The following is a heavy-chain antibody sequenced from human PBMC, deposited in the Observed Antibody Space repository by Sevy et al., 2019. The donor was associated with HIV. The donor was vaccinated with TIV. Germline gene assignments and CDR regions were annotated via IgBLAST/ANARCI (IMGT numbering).Heavy chain of an antibody. CDR1: GLNVSDYF. Sequence: GESLKISCAASGLNVSDYFMSWIRQAPGKRPEWVSYISSSGTIIYYADSVKGRFTISRDNAKNSLYLQMNSLRAEDTAIYYCARDLASGSFFSLYFDYRGQGTLVTVSS. J-gene: IGHJ4*02. V-gene: IGHV3-11*01. D-gene: IGHD3-10*01. CDR3: ARDLASGSFFSLYFDY. CDR2: ISSSGTII.